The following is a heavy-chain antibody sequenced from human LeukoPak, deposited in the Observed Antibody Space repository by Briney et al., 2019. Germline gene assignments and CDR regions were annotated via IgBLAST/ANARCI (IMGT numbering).Heavy chain of an antibody. V-gene: IGHV3-11*04. D-gene: IGHD2-15*01. J-gene: IGHJ4*02. Sequence: GGSLRLSCAASGFTFSDYYMSWIRQAPGEGLEWVSYISSSGSTIYYADSVKGRFTISRDNAKNSLYLQMNSLRAEDTAVYYCARDRYFGDIVVVVGYWGQGTLVTVSS. CDR2: ISSSGSTI. CDR1: GFTFSDYY. CDR3: ARDRYFGDIVVVVGY.